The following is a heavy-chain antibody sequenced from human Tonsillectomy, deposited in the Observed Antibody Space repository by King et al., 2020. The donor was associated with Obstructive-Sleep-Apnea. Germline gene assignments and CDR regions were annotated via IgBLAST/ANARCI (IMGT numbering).Heavy chain of an antibody. Sequence: EVQLVESGGGLVKPGGSLRLSCAASGFTFSSYSMNWVRQAPGKGLEWVSSISSSSSYIYYADSVKGRFTISRDNAKNSLYLQMNSLRAEDTAVYYCSSRPTQAVAGTICDYWGQGTLVTVSS. CDR2: ISSSSSYI. CDR3: SSRPTQAVAGTICDY. V-gene: IGHV3-21*01. D-gene: IGHD6-19*01. J-gene: IGHJ4*02. CDR1: GFTFSSYS.